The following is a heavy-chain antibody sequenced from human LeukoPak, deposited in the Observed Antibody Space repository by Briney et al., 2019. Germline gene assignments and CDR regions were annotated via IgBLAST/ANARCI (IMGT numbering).Heavy chain of an antibody. CDR2: IYYSGST. D-gene: IGHD3-10*02. CDR1: GGSISSGGYY. V-gene: IGHV4-31*03. Sequence: SETLSLTCTVSGGSISSGGYYWSWIRQHPGKGLEWIGYIYYSGSTYYNPSLKSRVTISVDTSKNQFSLKLSSVTAADPAVYYCARVVKYGLVFGELLSLNWFDPWGQGTLVTVSS. CDR3: ARVVKYGLVFGELLSLNWFDP. J-gene: IGHJ5*02.